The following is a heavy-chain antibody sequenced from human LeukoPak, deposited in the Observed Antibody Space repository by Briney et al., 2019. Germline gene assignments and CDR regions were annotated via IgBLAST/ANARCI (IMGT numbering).Heavy chain of an antibody. CDR2: IYYSGST. V-gene: IGHV4-59*01. D-gene: IGHD6-13*01. CDR1: GGSISSYY. J-gene: IGHJ5*02. Sequence: KPSETLSLTCTVSGGSISSYYWSWIRQPPGKGLEWIGYIYYSGSTNYNPSLKSRVTISVDTSKNQFSLKLSSVTAADTAVYYCARLHRGIAAVVTNNWFDPWGQGTLVTVSS. CDR3: ARLHRGIAAVVTNNWFDP.